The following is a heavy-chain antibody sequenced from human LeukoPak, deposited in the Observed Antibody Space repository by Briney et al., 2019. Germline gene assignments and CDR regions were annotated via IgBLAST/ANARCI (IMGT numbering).Heavy chain of an antibody. CDR3: ARENVAEDY. CDR1: GFTFSSYW. Sequence: PGGSLRLSCAAPGFTFSSYWMSWVRQAPGKGLEWVANIKQDGSEKYYVDSVKGRFTISRDNAKNSLYLQMNSLRAEDTAVYYCARENVAEDYWGQGTLVTVSS. J-gene: IGHJ4*02. V-gene: IGHV3-7*01. D-gene: IGHD6-19*01. CDR2: IKQDGSEK.